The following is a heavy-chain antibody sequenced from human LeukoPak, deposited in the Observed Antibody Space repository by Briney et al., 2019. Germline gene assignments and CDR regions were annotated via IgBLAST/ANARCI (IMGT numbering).Heavy chain of an antibody. D-gene: IGHD6-19*01. V-gene: IGHV1-69*04. CDR1: GGTFSSYA. J-gene: IGHJ6*02. CDR2: IIPILGIA. CDR3: ARDSGGMDV. Sequence: SVKLSCKASGGTFSSYAISWVRQAPGQGLEWMGRIIPILGIANYAQKFQGRVTITADKSTSTAYMELSSLRSEDTAVYYRARDSGGMDVWGQGTTVTVSS.